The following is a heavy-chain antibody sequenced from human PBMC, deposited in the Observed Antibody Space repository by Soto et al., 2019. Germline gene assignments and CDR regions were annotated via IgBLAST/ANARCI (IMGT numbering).Heavy chain of an antibody. CDR2: ISSSSSTI. CDR1: GFPFNDYD. J-gene: IGHJ1*01. CDR3: ARDLGRSWYPEYFQH. V-gene: IGHV3-48*01. Sequence: GGSLRISCAASGFPFNDYDMNWVRQAPGKGLEWVSYISSSSSTIYYADSVKGRFTISRDNAKNSLYLQMNSLRAEDTAVYYCARDLGRSWYPEYFQHWGQGTLVTVS. D-gene: IGHD6-13*01.